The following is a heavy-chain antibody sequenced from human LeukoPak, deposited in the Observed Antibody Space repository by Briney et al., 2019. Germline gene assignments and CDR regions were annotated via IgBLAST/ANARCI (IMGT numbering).Heavy chain of an antibody. CDR2: IDPSDSYT. CDR3: ARAITIFGVVIGFDY. D-gene: IGHD3-3*01. J-gene: IGHJ4*02. CDR1: GYSFTSCW. Sequence: GESLRISCKGSGYSFTSCWISWVRQMPGKGLEWMGRIDPSDSYTNYSPSFQGHVTISADKSISTAYLQWSSLKASDTAMYYCARAITIFGVVIGFDYWGQGTLVTVSS. V-gene: IGHV5-10-1*01.